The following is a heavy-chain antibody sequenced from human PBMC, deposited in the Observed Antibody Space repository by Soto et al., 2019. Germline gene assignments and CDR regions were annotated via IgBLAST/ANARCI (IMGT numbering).Heavy chain of an antibody. D-gene: IGHD2-8*01. CDR1: GYTFTSYG. CDR3: ARDRCTTDRCYTHHFDV. V-gene: IGHV1-18*04. J-gene: IGHJ6*02. Sequence: QVQLVQSGGEVTKPGASVKVSCKSSGYTFTSYGVSWVRQAPGQGLEWLGWISVYTGNTKQAQKFQDRVTLTTEASTSTAYMALRGVRSADTAVYYCARDRCTTDRCYTHHFDVWGQGTTVTVSS. CDR2: ISVYTGNT.